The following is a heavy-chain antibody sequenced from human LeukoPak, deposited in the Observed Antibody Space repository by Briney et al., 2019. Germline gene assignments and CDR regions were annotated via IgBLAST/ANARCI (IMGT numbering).Heavy chain of an antibody. CDR1: GFTFSSYE. Sequence: PGGSLRLSCAASGFTFSSYEMNWVRQAPGKGLEWVSYISSSGSTIYYADSVKGRFTISRDNAKNPLYLRMNSLRAEDTAVYYCARSIVVVVAATRISWFDPWGQGTLVTVSS. V-gene: IGHV3-48*03. D-gene: IGHD2-15*01. J-gene: IGHJ5*02. CDR2: ISSSGSTI. CDR3: ARSIVVVVAATRISWFDP.